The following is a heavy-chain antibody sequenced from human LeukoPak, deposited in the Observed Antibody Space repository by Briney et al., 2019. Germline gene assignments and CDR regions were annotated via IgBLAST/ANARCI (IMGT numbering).Heavy chain of an antibody. CDR3: AKAVVVVPAATPFDY. CDR2: ISGSGGAT. Sequence: GGSLRLSCAASGFTFSSYAMSWVRQAPGKGLEWVSTISGSGGATYYADSVKGRFTISRDNSKITLYLQMNGLRAEDTALFYCAKAVVVVPAATPFDYWAWEPWSPSPQ. D-gene: IGHD2-2*01. CDR1: GFTFSSYA. V-gene: IGHV3-23*01. J-gene: IGHJ4*02.